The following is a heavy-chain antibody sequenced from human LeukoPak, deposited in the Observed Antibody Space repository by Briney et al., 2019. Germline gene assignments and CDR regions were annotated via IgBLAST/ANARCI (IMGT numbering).Heavy chain of an antibody. Sequence: RSLRLSCAASGFTFSSYGMHWVRQAPGKGLEWVAVISYDGSNKYYADSVKGRFTISRDNSKNTLYLQMNSLRAEDTAVYYCAKAPGYSSSSDYWGQGTLVTVSS. CDR1: GFTFSSYG. J-gene: IGHJ4*02. D-gene: IGHD6-13*01. V-gene: IGHV3-30*18. CDR2: ISYDGSNK. CDR3: AKAPGYSSSSDY.